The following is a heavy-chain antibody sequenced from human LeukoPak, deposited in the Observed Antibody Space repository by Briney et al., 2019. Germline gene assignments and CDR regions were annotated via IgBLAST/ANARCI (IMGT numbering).Heavy chain of an antibody. CDR1: GSSISSSTCY. CDR3: ARQGVPAAPYYFDY. V-gene: IGHV4-61*05. Sequence: SETLSLTCTVSGSSISSSTCYWDWIRQRPGKGLEWIGNIYTSGSTNYNPSLKSRVSISVDTSKNQFSLKLSSVTDADTAVYYCARQGVPAAPYYFDYWGQGTLVTVSS. CDR2: IYTSGST. J-gene: IGHJ4*02. D-gene: IGHD2-2*01.